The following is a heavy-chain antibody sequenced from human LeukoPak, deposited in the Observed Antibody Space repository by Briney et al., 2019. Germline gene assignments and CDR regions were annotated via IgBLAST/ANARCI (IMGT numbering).Heavy chain of an antibody. CDR3: AREDIVVVPAAEFDY. Sequence: GGSLRLSCAASGFTFSSHSMNWVRQAPGKGLEWVSYISSSSTTIYYADSVKGRFTISRDNAKNSLYLQMNSLRAEDTAVYYCAREDIVVVPAAEFDYWGQGTPVTVSS. CDR2: ISSSSTTI. CDR1: GFTFSSHS. D-gene: IGHD2-2*01. J-gene: IGHJ4*02. V-gene: IGHV3-48*01.